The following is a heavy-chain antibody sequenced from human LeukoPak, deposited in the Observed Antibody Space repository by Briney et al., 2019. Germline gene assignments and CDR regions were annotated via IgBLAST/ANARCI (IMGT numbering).Heavy chain of an antibody. J-gene: IGHJ4*02. CDR2: IKSKTDGGTT. D-gene: IGHD5-24*01. CDR3: TTARGWLQLYY. Sequence: GGSLRLSCAASGFTFTSFWIHWVRQVPGKGLEWVGRIKSKTDGGTTDYAAPVKGRFTISRDDSKNTLYLQMNSLKTEDTAVYYCTTARGWLQLYYWGQGTLVTVSS. V-gene: IGHV3-15*01. CDR1: GFTFTSFW.